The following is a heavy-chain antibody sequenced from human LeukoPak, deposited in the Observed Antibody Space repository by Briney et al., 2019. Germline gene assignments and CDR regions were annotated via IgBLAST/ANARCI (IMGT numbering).Heavy chain of an antibody. J-gene: IGHJ5*02. CDR3: ARGEGSGSYYNWFDP. V-gene: IGHV4-34*01. Sequence: SETLSLTCAVYGGPFSGYYWSWIRQPPGKGLEWIGEINHSGSTNYNPSLKSRVAISVDTSKNQFSLKLSSVTAADTAVYYCARGEGSGSYYNWFDPWGQGTLVTVSS. CDR1: GGPFSGYY. CDR2: INHSGST. D-gene: IGHD3-10*01.